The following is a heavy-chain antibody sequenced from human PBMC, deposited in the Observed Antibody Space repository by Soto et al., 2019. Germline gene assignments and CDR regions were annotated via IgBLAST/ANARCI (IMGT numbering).Heavy chain of an antibody. Sequence: PGGSLRLSCAASGFTFSSYSINWVRQAPGKGLERISYINSRSSVIRYADYVQGRFIISRDNAKNSQYLQMNSLKDEDSAVYYCVRDLNWGFDYWGLGALVTVSS. V-gene: IGHV3-48*02. CDR1: GFTFSSYS. J-gene: IGHJ4*02. D-gene: IGHD7-27*01. CDR3: VRDLNWGFDY. CDR2: INSRSSVI.